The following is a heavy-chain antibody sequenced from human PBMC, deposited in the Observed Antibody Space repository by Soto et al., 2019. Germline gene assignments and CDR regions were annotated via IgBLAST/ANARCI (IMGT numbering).Heavy chain of an antibody. CDR3: ARRAPADRLGARYSSSWYGDY. D-gene: IGHD6-13*01. J-gene: IGHJ4*02. Sequence: SETLSLTCAVSGGSISSSNWWSWVRQPPGKGLEWIGEIYHSGSTNYNPSLKSRVTISVDKSKNQFSLKLSSVTAADTAVYYCARRAPADRLGARYSSSWYGDYWGQGTLVTVSS. V-gene: IGHV4-4*02. CDR2: IYHSGST. CDR1: GGSISSSNW.